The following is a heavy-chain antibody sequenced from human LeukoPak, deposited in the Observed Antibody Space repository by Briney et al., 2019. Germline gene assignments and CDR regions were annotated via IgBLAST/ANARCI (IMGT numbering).Heavy chain of an antibody. Sequence: PGGSLRLSCAASGFTVSSNYMSWVRQAPGPGLECVSVIYSGGSTYYADSVKGRFTISRDNSKNTLYLQMNSLRAEDTAVYYCARIPLAGDSDLYYYNYGMDVWGQGTTVTVSS. CDR1: GFTVSSNY. CDR3: ARIPLAGDSDLYYYNYGMDV. D-gene: IGHD2-21*02. J-gene: IGHJ6*02. V-gene: IGHV3-66*01. CDR2: IYSGGST.